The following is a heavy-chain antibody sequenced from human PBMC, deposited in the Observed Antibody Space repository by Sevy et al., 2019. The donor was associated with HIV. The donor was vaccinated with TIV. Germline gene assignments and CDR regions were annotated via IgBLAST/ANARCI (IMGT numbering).Heavy chain of an antibody. J-gene: IGHJ3*02. CDR2: IRGKGYGGTT. V-gene: IGHV3-49*03. D-gene: IGHD6-13*01. Sequence: GGSLRLSCTASGFTFGDYAMSWFRQAPGKGLEWVGFIRGKGYGGTTEYAASVKGRFTISRDDSKSIAYLQMNSLKTEDTALNYCTRDRSPQPYTSSWYRGYDAFHIWGQGTMVTVSS. CDR3: TRDRSPQPYTSSWYRGYDAFHI. CDR1: GFTFGDYA.